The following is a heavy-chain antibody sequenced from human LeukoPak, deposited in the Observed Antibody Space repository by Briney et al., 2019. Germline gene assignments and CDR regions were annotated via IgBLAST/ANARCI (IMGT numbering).Heavy chain of an antibody. D-gene: IGHD3-22*01. J-gene: IGHJ4*02. V-gene: IGHV3-30-3*01. Sequence: GGSLRLSRAASGFTFSSYAMHWVRQAPGKGLEWVAVISYDGSNKYYADSEKGRFTISRDNSKNTLYLEMNSLRAEDTAVYYCARGDYYDSSGCFDYWGQGTLVTVSS. CDR1: GFTFSSYA. CDR3: ARGDYYDSSGCFDY. CDR2: ISYDGSNK.